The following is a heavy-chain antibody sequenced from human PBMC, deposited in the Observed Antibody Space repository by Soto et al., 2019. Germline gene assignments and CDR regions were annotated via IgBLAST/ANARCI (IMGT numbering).Heavy chain of an antibody. CDR3: AKSHRGGWQQLEHYYYGMDV. J-gene: IGHJ6*02. CDR2: ISYDGSNK. V-gene: IGHV3-30*18. CDR1: GFTFSSYG. Sequence: GGSLRLSCAASGFTFSSYGMHWVRQAPGKGLEWVAVISYDGSNKYYADSVKGRFTISRDNSKNTLYLQMNSLRAEDTAVYYCAKSHRGGWQQLEHYYYGMDVWGQGTTVTVSS. D-gene: IGHD6-13*01.